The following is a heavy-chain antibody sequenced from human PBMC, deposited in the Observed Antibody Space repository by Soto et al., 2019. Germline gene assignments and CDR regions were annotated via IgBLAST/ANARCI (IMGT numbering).Heavy chain of an antibody. J-gene: IGHJ4*01. CDR1: DCSVSSGIYY. CDR2: IHFSVSI. V-gene: IGHV4-61*01. CDR3: GRGGDAYNMGRD. Sequence: QVQLQESGPGLVKPSETLSLTCSVSDCSVSSGIYYWSWIRQPPGKGLEWIGYIHFSVSITYNPSLNSCVTISVDTSKNQLSLKLSSVTAADTAVYYCGRGGDAYNMGRDWGHGTLVTDSS. D-gene: IGHD2-21*01.